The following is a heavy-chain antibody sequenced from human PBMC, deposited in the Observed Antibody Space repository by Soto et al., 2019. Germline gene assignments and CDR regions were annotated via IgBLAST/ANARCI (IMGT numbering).Heavy chain of an antibody. CDR2: VYYLGST. Sequence: PSETLSLTCTVSGGSMSEYFWSWIRQSPGKGLEWIGYVYYLGSTDYNPSLKSRVTISVDTSKRQFSLKLSSVTVADTAVYYCARDGYDGSGSPYPDYWGPGAQVTVSS. D-gene: IGHD3-10*01. CDR1: GGSMSEYF. V-gene: IGHV4-59*01. J-gene: IGHJ4*02. CDR3: ARDGYDGSGSPYPDY.